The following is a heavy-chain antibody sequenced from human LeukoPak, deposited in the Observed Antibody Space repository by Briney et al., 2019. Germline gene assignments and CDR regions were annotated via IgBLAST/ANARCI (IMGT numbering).Heavy chain of an antibody. CDR1: VFTFSSYG. J-gene: IGHJ4*02. Sequence: GGSLRLSCAASVFTFSSYGMDWVRQAPAKGLEWVATIRYDGSYQWYAESVKGRFTISRDNSKNTLYLQMNSLRAEDTAVYYCARVRGASSSSWYFDYWGQGTLVTVSS. CDR3: ARVRGASSSSWYFDY. CDR2: IRYDGSYQ. V-gene: IGHV3-30*02. D-gene: IGHD6-13*01.